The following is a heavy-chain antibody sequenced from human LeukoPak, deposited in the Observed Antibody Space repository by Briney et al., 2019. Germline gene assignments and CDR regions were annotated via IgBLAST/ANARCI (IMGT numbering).Heavy chain of an antibody. J-gene: IGHJ6*02. CDR3: TRNPGMDV. Sequence: GGSLRLSCAASGFTFSIYAMNWVRQAPGKGLEWVSAISGSGGSTYYADSVKGRFTISRDNAKNTLYLQMNSLRTEDTAVYYCTRNPGMDVWGQGTTVTVSS. CDR1: GFTFSIYA. CDR2: ISGSGGST. V-gene: IGHV3-23*01.